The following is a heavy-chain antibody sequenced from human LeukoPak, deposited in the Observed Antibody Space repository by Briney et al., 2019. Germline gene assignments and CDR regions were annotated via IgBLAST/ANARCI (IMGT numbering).Heavy chain of an antibody. CDR3: ARFGTSSSRFFDQ. V-gene: IGHV4-39*07. CDR1: GGSIVSSTFY. Sequence: SETLSLTCTVSGGSIVSSTFYWGWIRQPPGKGLEWIGSIYYSGSTYYNPSLKSRVTISVDTSKNQFSLKLNSVTAADTAVYYCARFGTSSSRFFDQWGQGTQVTVSS. CDR2: IYYSGST. D-gene: IGHD6-6*01. J-gene: IGHJ4*02.